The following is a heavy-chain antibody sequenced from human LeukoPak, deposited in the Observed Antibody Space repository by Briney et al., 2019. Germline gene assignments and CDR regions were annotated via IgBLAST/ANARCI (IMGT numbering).Heavy chain of an antibody. J-gene: IGHJ5*02. V-gene: IGHV4-59*01. CDR3: AREEYYFARSGPKLRFDP. D-gene: IGHD3-22*01. CDR2: IYYSGST. CDR1: GGSISSYY. Sequence: SETLSLTCTVSGGSISSYYWSWIRQPPGKGLEWIGYIYYSGSTNYNPSLKSRVTISVDTSKNQFSLKLSSVTAADTAVYYFAREEYYFARSGPKLRFDPWGQGTLVTVSS.